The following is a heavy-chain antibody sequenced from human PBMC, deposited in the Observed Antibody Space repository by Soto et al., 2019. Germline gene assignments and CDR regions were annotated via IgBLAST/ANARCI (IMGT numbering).Heavy chain of an antibody. CDR3: ARERSAAGTGWFDP. D-gene: IGHD6-13*01. J-gene: IGHJ5*02. CDR1: GYTFTSYD. Sequence: QVQLVQSGAEVKKPGASVKVSCKASGYTFTSYDINWVRQATGQGLEWMGWMNPNSGNTGYAQKLQGRVTMTRTTSISTADMELSSLRSEDTAVYYCARERSAAGTGWFDPWGQGTLVTVSS. CDR2: MNPNSGNT. V-gene: IGHV1-8*01.